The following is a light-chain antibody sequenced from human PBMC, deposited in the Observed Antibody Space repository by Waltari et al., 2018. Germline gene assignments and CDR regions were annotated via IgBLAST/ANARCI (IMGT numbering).Light chain of an antibody. J-gene: IGLJ2*01. CDR2: EVT. CDR1: GRDIGTFNH. CDR3: SSYRSSNNVV. Sequence: QSALTQPASVSGSPGQSITIPCTGTGRDIGTFNHVPWYQQHPGKAPKLMIYEVTTRPSGVSHRFSGSKSGNTASLTISGLQAEDEAVYYCSSYRSSNNVVFGGGTKVTVL. V-gene: IGLV2-14*03.